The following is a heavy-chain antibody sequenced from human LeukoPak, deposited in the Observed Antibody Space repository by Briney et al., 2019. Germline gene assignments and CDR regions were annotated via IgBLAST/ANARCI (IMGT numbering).Heavy chain of an antibody. J-gene: IGHJ3*02. CDR1: GGSFSDYS. D-gene: IGHD3-10*01. V-gene: IGHV4-34*01. Sequence: SETLSLTCAVFGGSFSDYSWTWIRQTPGKGLEWIGEINHRGGTNYNPSLKSRLTISVDTSKNQFSLNLTSVTAANTAVYYCASGVGEFFPDAFNIWGQGTMVGVFS. CDR2: INHRGGT. CDR3: ASGVGEFFPDAFNI.